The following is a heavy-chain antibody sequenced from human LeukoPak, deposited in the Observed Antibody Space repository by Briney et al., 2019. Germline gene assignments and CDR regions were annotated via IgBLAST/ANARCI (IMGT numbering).Heavy chain of an antibody. CDR2: IYYSEST. CDR3: ARLSGGSWTGYYFDY. Sequence: PSETLSLTCTVSGGSISSYYWSWIRQPPGKGLEWIGYIYYSESTNYNPSLKSRVTISVDTSKNQFSLKLSSVTAADTAVYYCARLSGGSWTGYYFDYWGQGTLVTVSS. J-gene: IGHJ4*02. D-gene: IGHD2-15*01. CDR1: GGSISSYY. V-gene: IGHV4-59*01.